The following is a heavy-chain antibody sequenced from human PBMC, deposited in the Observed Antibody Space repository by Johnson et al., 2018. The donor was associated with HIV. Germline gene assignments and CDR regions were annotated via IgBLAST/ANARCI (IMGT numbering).Heavy chain of an antibody. V-gene: IGHV3-30*03. CDR3: AREPGLVAAFDI. J-gene: IGHJ3*02. CDR2: ISYDGNTK. Sequence: HVQLVESGGGVVQPGRSLRLSCAASGFTLSNYGIHWVRQAPGQGLEWVAVISYDGNTKYYADSVKGRFTISRDNSKKPLYLQMNSLGAEDTAGYCCAREPGLVAAFDIWGQGTMVTVSS. CDR1: GFTLSNYG. D-gene: IGHD6-19*01.